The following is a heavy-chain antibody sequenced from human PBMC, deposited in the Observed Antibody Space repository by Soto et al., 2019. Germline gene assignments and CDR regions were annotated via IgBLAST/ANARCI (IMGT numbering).Heavy chain of an antibody. V-gene: IGHV1-2*04. D-gene: IGHD2-8*01. J-gene: IGHJ6*02. Sequence: ASVKVSCKASGYSFTDYHIHWVRQAPGQGLEWLGRINPKSGGTSTAQKFQGWVTMTTNTSISTASMELTRLTSDDTAIYYCARGDSTDCSNGVCSFFYNHDMDVGG. CDR2: INPKSGGT. CDR1: GYSFTDYH. CDR3: ARGDSTDCSNGVCSFFYNHDMDV.